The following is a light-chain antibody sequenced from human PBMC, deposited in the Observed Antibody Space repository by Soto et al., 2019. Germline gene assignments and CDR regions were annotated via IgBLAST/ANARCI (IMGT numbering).Light chain of an antibody. J-gene: IGLJ1*01. Sequence: QSALAQPPSASGNPGQRLTISCSGSTSNILRNYVYWYRQFPGTAPRLLISMNDQRPSGVPDRFSGSKSGTSASLAISGLRSGDEADYYCASWDDSLSGYVFGTGTKVTVL. CDR3: ASWDDSLSGYV. V-gene: IGLV1-47*01. CDR2: MND. CDR1: TSNILRNY.